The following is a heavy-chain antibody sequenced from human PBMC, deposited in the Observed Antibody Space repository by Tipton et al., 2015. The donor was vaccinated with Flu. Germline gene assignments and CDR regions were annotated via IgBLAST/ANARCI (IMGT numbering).Heavy chain of an antibody. CDR1: GGSISSYY. CDR2: IYTSGST. J-gene: IGHJ6*02. V-gene: IGHV4-4*07. CDR3: AREVVAARRSGMDV. D-gene: IGHD2-15*01. Sequence: TLSLTCTVSGGSISSYYWSWIRQPAGKGLEWIGRIYTSGSTNYNPSLKSRVTISVDTSKNQFSLKLSSVTAADTAVYYCAREVVAARRSGMDVWGQGTTVTVSS.